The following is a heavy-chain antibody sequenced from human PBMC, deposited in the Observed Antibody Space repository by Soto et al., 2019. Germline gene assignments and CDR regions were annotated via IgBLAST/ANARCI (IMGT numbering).Heavy chain of an antibody. CDR1: GGSNSSYH. V-gene: IGHV4-59*01. Sequence: PSETLSLTCTVSGGSNSSYHWTWIRQHPGRGLEWIGYIYYSGSTNYNPSLKSRVTISVDTSKNQFSLKLSSVTAADTAVYYCARGGGYSSNVKYYYYYMDVWGKGTTVTVS. CDR3: ARGGGYSSNVKYYYYYMDV. D-gene: IGHD6-13*01. CDR2: IYYSGST. J-gene: IGHJ6*03.